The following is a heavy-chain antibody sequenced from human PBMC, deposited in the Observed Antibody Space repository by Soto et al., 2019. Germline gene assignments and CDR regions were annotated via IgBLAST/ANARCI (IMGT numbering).Heavy chain of an antibody. CDR2: MNPDSGDT. CDR3: ARGSWFDP. CDR1: GYTFTNYD. V-gene: IGHV1-8*01. J-gene: IGHJ5*02. Sequence: QVKLVQSGAEVKKAGASVKVSCKASGYTFTNYDINWVRQATGQGLEWMGWMNPDSGDTGYAQKFQGRVTMTRNTSITTAYMELSSLRSEDTAVYYCARGSWFDPWGQGTLVTVSS.